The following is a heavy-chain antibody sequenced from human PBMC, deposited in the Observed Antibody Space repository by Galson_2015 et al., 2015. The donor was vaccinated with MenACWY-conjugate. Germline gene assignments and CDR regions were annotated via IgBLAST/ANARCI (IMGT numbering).Heavy chain of an antibody. J-gene: IGHJ5*02. D-gene: IGHD2-15*01. Sequence: CAISGDSVSSNSAAWNWIRQSPSRGLEWLGRTYYRSKWYHDYAVSVKSRITINPDTSKNQFSLHLNSVTPEDTAVYYCARVRGGSHNWVDPWGQGTLATVSS. CDR2: TYYRSKWYH. V-gene: IGHV6-1*01. CDR3: ARVRGGSHNWVDP. CDR1: GDSVSSNSAA.